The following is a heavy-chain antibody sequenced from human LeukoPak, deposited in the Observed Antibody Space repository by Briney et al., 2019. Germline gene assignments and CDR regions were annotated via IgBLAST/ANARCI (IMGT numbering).Heavy chain of an antibody. CDR1: GGSISFGAYY. J-gene: IGHJ4*02. D-gene: IGHD2-21*01. Sequence: SETLSLTCTVSGGSISFGAYYWSWIRQHPGKGLEWIGYIYYGGSKYYNPSLKSRVSISVDTSKNQFSLKLSSVTAADTAVYFCARAGGGLAFDYWGQGTLVTVSS. CDR3: ARAGGGLAFDY. CDR2: IYYGGSK. V-gene: IGHV4-31*03.